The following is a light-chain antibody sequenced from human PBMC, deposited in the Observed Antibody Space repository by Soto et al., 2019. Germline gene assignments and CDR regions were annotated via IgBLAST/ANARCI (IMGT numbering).Light chain of an antibody. CDR3: QVSGRSALYT. J-gene: IGKJ5*01. Sequence: EVVLTQSPATLSLSPGERATLSCTASQSISTYLTWYQHKPGQAPRLLIYGASSRATGIPDRFSGGGSGTDFTLTISRLEPEDFAVYYCQVSGRSALYTFGQGTRLEIK. CDR1: QSISTY. CDR2: GAS. V-gene: IGKV3-20*01.